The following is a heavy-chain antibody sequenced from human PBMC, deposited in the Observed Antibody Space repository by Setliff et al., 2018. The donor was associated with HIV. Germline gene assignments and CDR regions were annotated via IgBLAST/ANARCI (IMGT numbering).Heavy chain of an antibody. CDR2: FNHGGNT. CDR1: GGSFSGYY. V-gene: IGHV4-34*01. CDR3: ARYDYGDFDY. D-gene: IGHD4-17*01. Sequence: SETLSLTCAVYGGSFSGYYWGWIRQSPEKGLEWIGEFNHGGNTNNNPSLKSRVTISGDTTENQFSLKLSSVTAADTAVYYCARYDYGDFDYWGQGTPVTVSS. J-gene: IGHJ4*02.